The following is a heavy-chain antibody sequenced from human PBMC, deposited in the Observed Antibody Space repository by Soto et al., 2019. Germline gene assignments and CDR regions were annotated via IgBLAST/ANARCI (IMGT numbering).Heavy chain of an antibody. CDR2: ISYDGSNK. CDR3: ARAYHKKDCSGGSCYSDYYGMDV. D-gene: IGHD2-15*01. CDR1: GVTFSSYA. V-gene: IGHV3-30-3*01. Sequence: GGSLGVSCSGSGVTFSSYAMHWVRQAPGRGLEWVAVISYDGSNKYYADSVKGRFTISRDNSKNTLYLQMNSLRAEDTAVYYCARAYHKKDCSGGSCYSDYYGMDVWGQGTTVTVSS. J-gene: IGHJ6*02.